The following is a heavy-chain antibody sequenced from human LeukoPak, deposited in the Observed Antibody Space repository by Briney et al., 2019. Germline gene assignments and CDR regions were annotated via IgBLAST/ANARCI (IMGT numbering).Heavy chain of an antibody. CDR1: GYTFTSYG. Sequence: GASVTVSCKASGYTFTSYGISWVRQAPGQGLEWMGWISAYNGNTNYAQKLQGRVTMTTDTSTSTAYMELRSLRSDDTAVYYCALGLVPHYYYYYGMDVWGQGTTVTVSS. CDR2: ISAYNGNT. CDR3: ALGLVPHYYYYYGMDV. V-gene: IGHV1-18*01. D-gene: IGHD6-19*01. J-gene: IGHJ6*02.